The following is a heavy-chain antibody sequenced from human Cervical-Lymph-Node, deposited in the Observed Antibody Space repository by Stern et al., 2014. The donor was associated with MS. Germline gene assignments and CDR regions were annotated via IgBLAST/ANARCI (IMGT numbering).Heavy chain of an antibody. D-gene: IGHD6-13*01. CDR1: GFIFRSSA. J-gene: IGHJ6*02. Sequence: QLVQSGPEVKKPGTSVKVSCKASGFIFRSSAMQWVRQARGQRLEWIGWIVVGRGNTNHAQKFQERVTITRDMSTSTVYMKLSSLRSEDTAVYYCAAENQYKGSSWYRGWNYGMDVWGQGTTVTVSS. CDR3: AAENQYKGSSWYRGWNYGMDV. CDR2: IVVGRGNT. V-gene: IGHV1-58*02.